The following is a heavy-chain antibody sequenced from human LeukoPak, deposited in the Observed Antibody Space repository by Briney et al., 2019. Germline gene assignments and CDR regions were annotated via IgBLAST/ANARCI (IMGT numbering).Heavy chain of an antibody. J-gene: IGHJ3*02. CDR1: GFTFSSYW. CDR2: IKQDGSEK. D-gene: IGHD5-18*01. V-gene: IGHV3-7*01. CDR3: ARGYSYGYGGAFDI. Sequence: GGSLRLSCAASGFTFSSYWMSWVRQAPGKGLEWVANIKQDGSEKYYVDSVKGRFTISRDNAKNSLYLQMNSLRAEDTAVYYCARGYSYGYGGAFDIWGQGTMVTVSS.